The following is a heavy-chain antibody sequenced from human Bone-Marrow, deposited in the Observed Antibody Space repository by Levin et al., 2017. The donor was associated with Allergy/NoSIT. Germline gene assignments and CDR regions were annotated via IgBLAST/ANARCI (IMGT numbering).Heavy chain of an antibody. V-gene: IGHV3-23*01. CDR2: IIGDGRDS. CDR1: GFTFSLYA. CDR3: ARHKVFKSYWYFDL. J-gene: IGHJ2*01. Sequence: GESLKISCEVSGFTFSLYAMSWVRQAPGNGLEWVSGIIGDGRDSDYADSVKGRFTISRDNSKNTLYLQMDSLRPEDTAVYYCARHKVFKSYWYFDLWGRGTLVSVSS.